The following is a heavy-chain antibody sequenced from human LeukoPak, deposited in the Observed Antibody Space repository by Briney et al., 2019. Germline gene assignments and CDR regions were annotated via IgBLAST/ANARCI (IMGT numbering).Heavy chain of an antibody. CDR3: GRAEHDWGSDY. D-gene: IGHD3-9*01. J-gene: IGHJ4*02. Sequence: SQTLSLTCAISGDSVSGNRATWNWLRQSPSRGLEWLGRIYYRSKWYSDYAVSVKGRITINLDTSKNQFSLLLNSVTPEDTAVYFCGRAEHDWGSDYWGRGTLVTVSS. V-gene: IGHV6-1*01. CDR2: IYYRSKWYS. CDR1: GDSVSGNRAT.